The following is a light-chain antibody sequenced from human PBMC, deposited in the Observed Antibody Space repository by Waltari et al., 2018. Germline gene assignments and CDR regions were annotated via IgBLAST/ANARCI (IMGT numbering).Light chain of an antibody. J-gene: IGLJ3*02. V-gene: IGLV2-14*03. CDR3: KSYTGTGSWV. Sequence: QSALTQPASVSGSPGQSITISCTGTKSDVGFYNYVSWYQQHPGKAPNVIIYDVSQRPSGISNRFSGSKSVNTASLSISGLQADDEADYYCKSYTGTGSWVFGGGTKLTVL. CDR1: KSDVGFYNY. CDR2: DVS.